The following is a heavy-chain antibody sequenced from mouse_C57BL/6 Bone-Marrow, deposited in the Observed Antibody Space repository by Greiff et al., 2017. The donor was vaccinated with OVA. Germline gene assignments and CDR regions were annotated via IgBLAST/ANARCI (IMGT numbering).Heavy chain of an antibody. CDR1: FTFSSSG. CDR2: ISSGGSYT. J-gene: IGHJ3*01. V-gene: IGHV5-6*02. Sequence: EVMLVESGGDLVKPGFTFSSSGMSWVRQTPDQRLEWVATISSGGSYTYYPDSVKGRFTISRDNAKNTLYLQMSSLKSEDTAMYYCAREDDYAWFAYWGQGTLVTVSA. CDR3: AREDDYAWFAY. D-gene: IGHD2-4*01.